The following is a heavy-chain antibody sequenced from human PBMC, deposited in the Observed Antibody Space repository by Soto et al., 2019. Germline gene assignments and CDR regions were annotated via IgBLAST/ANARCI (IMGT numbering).Heavy chain of an antibody. CDR2: IYYSGST. D-gene: IGHD4-17*01. CDR3: ARLSTVKYYYYYYMDV. V-gene: IGHV4-59*08. Sequence: IRQPPGKGLEWIGYIYYSGSTNYNPSLKSRVTISVDTSKNQFSLKLSSVTAADTAVYYCARLSTVKYYYYYYMDVWGKGTTVTVSS. J-gene: IGHJ6*03.